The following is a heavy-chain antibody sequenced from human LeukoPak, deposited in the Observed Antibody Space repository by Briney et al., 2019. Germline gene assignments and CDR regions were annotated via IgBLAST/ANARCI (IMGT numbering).Heavy chain of an antibody. CDR3: ARAKWFGELLVGYFDY. Sequence: SEALSLTRTVSGGSISSGGYYWSWIRQHPGKGLEWIGYIYYSGSTYYNPSLKSRVTISVDTSKNQFSLKLSSVTAADTAVYYCARAKWFGELLVGYFDYWGQGTLVTVSS. D-gene: IGHD3-10*01. J-gene: IGHJ4*02. CDR2: IYYSGST. CDR1: GGSISSGGYY. V-gene: IGHV4-31*03.